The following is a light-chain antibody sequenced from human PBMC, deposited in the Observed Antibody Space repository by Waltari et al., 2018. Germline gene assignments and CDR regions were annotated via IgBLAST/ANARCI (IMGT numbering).Light chain of an antibody. Sequence: QSALTQPRSVSGSPGQSVTISCTGTSSDVGGYAYVSWYQQHPGKAPKLIIYDVTKRPSGVPDRFSGSKSGDTASLTISGLQAEDETDYYCCSYAGSYNFIFGGGTKLTVL. V-gene: IGLV2-11*01. CDR2: DVT. CDR1: SSDVGGYAY. J-gene: IGLJ2*01. CDR3: CSYAGSYNFI.